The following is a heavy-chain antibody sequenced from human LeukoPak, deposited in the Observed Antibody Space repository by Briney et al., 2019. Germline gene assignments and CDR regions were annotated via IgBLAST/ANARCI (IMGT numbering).Heavy chain of an antibody. D-gene: IGHD3-22*01. CDR2: ISYDGSNK. Sequence: PGGSLRLSCAASGFTFSSYGMHWVRQAPGKGLEWGAVISYDGSNKYYADSVKGRFTISGDNSKNTLYLQMNSLRAEDTAVYYCAKDHHYYYDSSGYYYYYYGMDVWGQGTTVTVSS. CDR3: AKDHHYYYDSSGYYYYYYGMDV. J-gene: IGHJ6*02. V-gene: IGHV3-30*18. CDR1: GFTFSSYG.